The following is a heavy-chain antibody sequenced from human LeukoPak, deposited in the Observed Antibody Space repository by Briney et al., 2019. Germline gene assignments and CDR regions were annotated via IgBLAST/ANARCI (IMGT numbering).Heavy chain of an antibody. CDR3: KMGDGSPPLGQ. D-gene: IGHD5-24*01. Sequence: GGSLRLSCAASGFTFSNYVLGWVRQSPGKGLQWVSAISGSGGSTYYADSVKGRFTISRDNSGNTLYLQMNSLRAEDTAIYYCKMGDGSPPLGQWGQGTLVTVSS. CDR2: ISGSGGST. J-gene: IGHJ4*02. CDR1: GFTFSNYV. V-gene: IGHV3-23*01.